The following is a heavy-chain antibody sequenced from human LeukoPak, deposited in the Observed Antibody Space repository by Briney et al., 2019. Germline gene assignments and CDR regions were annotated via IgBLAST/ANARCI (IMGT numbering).Heavy chain of an antibody. D-gene: IGHD2-15*01. CDR2: MNPNSGYT. CDR3: ARGSDGIVVGPH. Sequence: ASVKVSCKASGYTFTSYDFNWVRQATGQGLEWMGWMNPNSGYTGYAQKFQGRLTMTRNTSISTAYMGLSSLRSEDTAVYYCARGSDGIVVGPHWGQGTLVTVSS. V-gene: IGHV1-8*01. CDR1: GYTFTSYD. J-gene: IGHJ4*02.